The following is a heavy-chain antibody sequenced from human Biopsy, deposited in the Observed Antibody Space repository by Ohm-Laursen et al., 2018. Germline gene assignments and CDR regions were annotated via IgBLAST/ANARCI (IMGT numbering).Heavy chain of an antibody. CDR3: AGGAAKGNPYDH. Sequence: SVKVSCKASRGTFSSYVISWVRQAPGQGLEWMGRIIPTFDTPTYAPDFQGRVTFTADKSTGTAHLDLSRLRSEDTAIYYCAGGAAKGNPYDHWGQGTLVTVSS. D-gene: IGHD3-10*01. CDR2: IIPTFDTP. V-gene: IGHV1-69*06. J-gene: IGHJ5*02. CDR1: RGTFSSYV.